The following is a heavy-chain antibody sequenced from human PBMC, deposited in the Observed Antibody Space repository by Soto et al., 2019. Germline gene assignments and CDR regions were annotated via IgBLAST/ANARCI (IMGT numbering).Heavy chain of an antibody. J-gene: IGHJ6*02. D-gene: IGHD3-3*01. CDR2: INPSGGST. CDR1: GYTFTSYY. CDR3: ARPRLRFLEWLSPPYYCYVMAV. V-gene: IGHV1-46*01. Sequence: ASVKVSCKASGYTFTSYYMHWVRQAPGQGLEWMGIINPSGGSTSYAQKFQGRVTMTRDTSTSTVYMELSSLRSEDTAVYYCARPRLRFLEWLSPPYYCYVMAVWGQGTTVTV.